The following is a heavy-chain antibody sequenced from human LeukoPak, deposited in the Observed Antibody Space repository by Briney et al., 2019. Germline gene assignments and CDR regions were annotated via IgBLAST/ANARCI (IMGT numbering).Heavy chain of an antibody. J-gene: IGHJ6*03. CDR2: INPSGGST. V-gene: IGHV1-46*01. Sequence: ASVKVSCKASGYTFTSYYIHWVRQAPGQGLEWMGIINPSGGSTTYAQKFQGRVIMTGDTSTSTVYMELRSLSSEDTAVYYCARARGSGSYYGHDYYYYYYMDVWGQGTTVTVSS. CDR1: GYTFTSYY. D-gene: IGHD3-10*01. CDR3: ARARGSGSYYGHDYYYYYYMDV.